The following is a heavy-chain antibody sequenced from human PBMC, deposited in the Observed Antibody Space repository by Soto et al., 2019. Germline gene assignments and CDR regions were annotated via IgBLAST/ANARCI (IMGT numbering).Heavy chain of an antibody. CDR1: GGSIRNYY. CDR3: ARLWFGKPPGYLDY. D-gene: IGHD3-10*01. J-gene: IGHJ4*02. Sequence: QVQLQESGPGLVKPSETLSLTCSVSGGSIRNYYWNWIRQTAGKGLEWIGRIYTSGNSDYNPSLKSRVTMSADTSKTQLSLRLSSVTAAASAVYYCARLWFGKPPGYLDYWGQGIRVTIS. CDR2: IYTSGNS. V-gene: IGHV4-4*07.